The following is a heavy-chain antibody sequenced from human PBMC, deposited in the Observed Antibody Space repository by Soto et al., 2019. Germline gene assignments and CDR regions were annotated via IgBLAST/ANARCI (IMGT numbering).Heavy chain of an antibody. V-gene: IGHV3-30*18. CDR3: AKISMITFGGVIGHFDY. Sequence: GGSLRLSCAASGFTFSSYGMHWVRQAPGKGLEWVAVISYDGSNKYYADSVKGRFTISRDNSKNTLYLQMNSLRAEDTAVYYCAKISMITFGGVIGHFDYWGQGTLVTVS. D-gene: IGHD3-16*02. CDR1: GFTFSSYG. CDR2: ISYDGSNK. J-gene: IGHJ4*02.